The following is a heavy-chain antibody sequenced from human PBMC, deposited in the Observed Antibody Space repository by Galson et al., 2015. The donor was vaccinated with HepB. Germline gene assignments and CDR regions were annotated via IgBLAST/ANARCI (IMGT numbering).Heavy chain of an antibody. Sequence: SLRLSCAASGFTVSSNYMNWVRQAPGKGLEWVSVIYSGGSTYYADSVQGRFTVSRDNSKNTLYLQMNGLRAEDTAVYFCARDYPYFDFWTGARGAFDIWGQR. CDR1: GFTVSSNY. D-gene: IGHD3-3*01. J-gene: IGHJ3*02. CDR3: ARDYPYFDFWTGARGAFDI. V-gene: IGHV3-53*01. CDR2: IYSGGST.